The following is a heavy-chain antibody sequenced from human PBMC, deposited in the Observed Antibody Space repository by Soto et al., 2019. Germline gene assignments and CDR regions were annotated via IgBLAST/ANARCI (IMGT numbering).Heavy chain of an antibody. V-gene: IGHV3-33*01. CDR1: GFTFSSYG. J-gene: IGHJ4*02. CDR2: IWYDGSNK. D-gene: IGHD4-17*01. CDR3: XXXKATTAGYDY. Sequence: QVQLVESGGGVVQPGRSLRLSCAASGFTFSSYGMHWVRQAPGKGLEWVAVIWYDGSNKYYADSVKGRFTISRDNSKXXXXXXXXXXXXEXXXXXXXXXXKATTAGYDYWGQGTLVTVSS.